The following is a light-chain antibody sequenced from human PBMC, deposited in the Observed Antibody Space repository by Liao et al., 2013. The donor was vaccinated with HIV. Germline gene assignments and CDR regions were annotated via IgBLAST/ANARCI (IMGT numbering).Light chain of an antibody. V-gene: IGLV3-1*01. J-gene: IGLJ2*01. CDR2: QDS. Sequence: SYELTQPPSVSVSPGQTASITCSGDKLGDKYACWYQQKPGQSPVLVIYQDSKRPSGIPERFSGSNSGNTATLTISRVEAGDEADYYCQVWDSSSDHVVFGGGTKLTV. CDR1: KLGDKY. CDR3: QVWDSSSDHVV.